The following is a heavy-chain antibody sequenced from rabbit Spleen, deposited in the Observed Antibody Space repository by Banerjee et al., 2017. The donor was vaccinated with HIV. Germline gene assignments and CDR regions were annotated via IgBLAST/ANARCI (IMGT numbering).Heavy chain of an antibody. V-gene: IGHV1S45*01. Sequence: QEQLEESGGALVKPEGSLTLTCTASGFSFSKGYWICWVRQAPGKGLEWSACIYTGDGDTAYASWAKGRFTISKTSSTVDLKMTSLTAADTATYFCARDGAGGSYFALWGPGTLVTVS. D-gene: IGHD8-1*01. CDR3: ARDGAGGSYFAL. CDR2: IYTGDGDT. J-gene: IGHJ6*01. CDR1: GFSFSKGYW.